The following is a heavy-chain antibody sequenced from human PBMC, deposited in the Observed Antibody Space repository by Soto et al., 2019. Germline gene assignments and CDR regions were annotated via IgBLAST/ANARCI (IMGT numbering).Heavy chain of an antibody. J-gene: IGHJ5*02. CDR2: INHSGST. CDR3: ARGLPTIFWSGCVGHRGLDP. Sequence: PSETLSLTCAVYGGSFSGYYCSWIRQPPGKGLEWIGEINHSGSTNYNPSLKSRVTISVDTSKNQFSLKVSSVTAADTGGYYCARGLPTIFWSGCVGHRGLDPWGQGTLVSVSS. D-gene: IGHD3-3*01. V-gene: IGHV4-34*01. CDR1: GGSFSGYY.